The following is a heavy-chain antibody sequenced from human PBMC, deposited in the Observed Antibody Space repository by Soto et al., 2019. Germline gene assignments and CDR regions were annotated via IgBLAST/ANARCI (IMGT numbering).Heavy chain of an antibody. CDR3: ARDRVIASARYYFDS. V-gene: IGHV3-30-3*01. Sequence: PGGSLTLSCQASGFTFNSHPMHWVRPVPGKGLEWVAVISYDGSDKHYADAVKGRFTISRDNSKNTLYLQMNSLRTEDTAVYNCARDRVIASARYYFDSWGQGILVTVSS. D-gene: IGHD2-21*01. CDR1: GFTFNSHP. J-gene: IGHJ4*02. CDR2: ISYDGSDK.